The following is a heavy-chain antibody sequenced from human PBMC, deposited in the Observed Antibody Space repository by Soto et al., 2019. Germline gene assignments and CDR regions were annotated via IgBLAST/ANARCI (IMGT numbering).Heavy chain of an antibody. J-gene: IGHJ6*02. D-gene: IGHD6-13*01. CDR2: IKSKADGGTT. CDR3: TTDPSGWGDSSSWYHYYYGMDV. CDR1: GFTFSNAW. Sequence: PGGSLRLSCAASGFTFSNAWMSWVRQAPGKGLEWVGRIKSKADGGTTDYAAPVKGRITISRDDSKNTLYLQMNSLKTEDTAVYYCTTDPSGWGDSSSWYHYYYGMDVWGQGTTVTVSS. V-gene: IGHV3-15*01.